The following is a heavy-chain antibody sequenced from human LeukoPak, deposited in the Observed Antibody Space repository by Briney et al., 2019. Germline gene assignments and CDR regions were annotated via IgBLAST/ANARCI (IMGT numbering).Heavy chain of an antibody. CDR1: GGTFSSYT. J-gene: IGHJ3*02. CDR3: ARPQGSSGWYAAFDI. Sequence: SVKVSCKASGGTFSSYTISWVRQAPGQGLEWMGRIIPILGIANYAQKFQGRVTITADKSTSTAYMELSSLRSEDTAVYYCARPQGSSGWYAAFDIWGQGTMVTVSS. V-gene: IGHV1-69*02. CDR2: IIPILGIA. D-gene: IGHD6-19*01.